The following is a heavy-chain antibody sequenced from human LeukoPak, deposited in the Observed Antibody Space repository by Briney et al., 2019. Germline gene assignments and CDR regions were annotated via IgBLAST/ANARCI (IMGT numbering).Heavy chain of an antibody. V-gene: IGHV1-58*01. CDR2: IVVGSGNT. CDR3: AADTHSGAFDI. CDR1: GFTFTSSA. Sequence: ASVKVSCMASGFTFTSSAVQWVRQARGQRLEWIGWIVVGSGNTNYAQKFQERVTITRDMSTSTAYMELSSLRSEDTAVYYCAADTHSGAFDIWGQGTMVTVSS. J-gene: IGHJ3*02.